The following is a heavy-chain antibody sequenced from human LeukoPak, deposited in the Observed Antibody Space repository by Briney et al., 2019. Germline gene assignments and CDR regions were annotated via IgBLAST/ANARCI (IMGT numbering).Heavy chain of an antibody. J-gene: IGHJ3*02. CDR2: IKPDGGEK. Sequence: PGGSLRLSCAASGFTFTTSWMSWVRQTPGKGLEWVANIKPDGGEKHYVDSVKGRFTISRDNARNSLYLQMSSLGADDTALYYCARGVWSLLNAFDIWGQGTMVAVFS. D-gene: IGHD2-21*02. CDR3: ARGVWSLLNAFDI. CDR1: GFTFTTSW. V-gene: IGHV3-7*01.